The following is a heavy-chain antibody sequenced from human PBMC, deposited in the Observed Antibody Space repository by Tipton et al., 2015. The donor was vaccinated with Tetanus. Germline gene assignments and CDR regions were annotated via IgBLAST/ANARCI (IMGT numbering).Heavy chain of an antibody. Sequence: TLSLTCTVSGGSVSSGSYYWSWVRQPPGKGLEFIVYILYGKSTHYNPSLKSRLSMSADPAKNQLSLRLTSVTAADTAVYYCARIHDYWSGYFDFWGQGTLVTVSP. D-gene: IGHD3-3*01. CDR2: ILYGKST. J-gene: IGHJ4*02. CDR3: ARIHDYWSGYFDF. CDR1: GGSVSSGSYY. V-gene: IGHV4-61*01.